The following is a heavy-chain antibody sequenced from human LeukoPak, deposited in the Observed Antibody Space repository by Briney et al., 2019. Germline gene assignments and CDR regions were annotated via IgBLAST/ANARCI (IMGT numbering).Heavy chain of an antibody. CDR2: IRSRTI. J-gene: IGHJ4*02. Sequence: GRSLRLSCAASGFSFTDYTMNWVRQGPGKGLEWVSHIRSRTISYAESLKGRFTISRDNAKNSLYLQMNSLSAEDTAVYYCVRDYRYAFDYWGQGALVTVSS. V-gene: IGHV3-48*01. D-gene: IGHD1-1*01. CDR1: GFSFTDYT. CDR3: VRDYRYAFDY.